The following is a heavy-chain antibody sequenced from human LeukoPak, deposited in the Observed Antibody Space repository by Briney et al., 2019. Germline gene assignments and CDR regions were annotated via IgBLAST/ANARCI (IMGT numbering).Heavy chain of an antibody. V-gene: IGHV3-49*04. D-gene: IGHD3-22*01. J-gene: IGHJ4*02. Sequence: PGGSLRLSCTASGFTFGDYAMSWVRQAPGKGLEWVGFIRSKAYGGTTEYAASVKGRFIISRDDYKSIAYLQMNSLKTEDTAVYYCTPYYYDSSGVDYWGQGTLVTVSS. CDR3: TPYYYDSSGVDY. CDR1: GFTFGDYA. CDR2: IRSKAYGGTT.